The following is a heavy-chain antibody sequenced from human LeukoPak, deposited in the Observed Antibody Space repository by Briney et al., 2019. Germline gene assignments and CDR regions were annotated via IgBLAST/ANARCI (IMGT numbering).Heavy chain of an antibody. CDR3: ASGSGSYRTPYYYMDV. CDR2: IYSGGST. Sequence: GGSLRPSCAASGFTVSSNYMSWVRQAPGKGLEWVSVIYSGGSTYYADSVKGRFTISRDNSKNTLYLQMNNLRAEDTAVYYCASGSGSYRTPYYYMDVWGKGTTVTVSS. CDR1: GFTVSSNY. J-gene: IGHJ6*03. V-gene: IGHV3-53*01. D-gene: IGHD3-10*01.